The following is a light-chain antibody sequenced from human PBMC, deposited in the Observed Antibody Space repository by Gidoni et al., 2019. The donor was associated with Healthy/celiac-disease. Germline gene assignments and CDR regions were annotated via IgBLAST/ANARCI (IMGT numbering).Light chain of an antibody. CDR3: QQRSNWPPRT. Sequence: ELVLTQSPATLSLSPGERATLSCRASQSVRSYLAWYQQKPGQAPRLLIYDASNRATGIPARFSGSGSGTDFTLTISSLEPEDFAVYYCQQRSNWPPRTFXQXTRLEIK. J-gene: IGKJ5*01. V-gene: IGKV3-11*01. CDR2: DAS. CDR1: QSVRSY.